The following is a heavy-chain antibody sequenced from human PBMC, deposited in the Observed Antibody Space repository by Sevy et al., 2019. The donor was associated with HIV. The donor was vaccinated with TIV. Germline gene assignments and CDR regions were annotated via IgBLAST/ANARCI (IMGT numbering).Heavy chain of an antibody. CDR2: ISYDGSNK. CDR3: ARDRVAYCSGGSCYSGGWFDP. CDR1: GFTFSSYA. V-gene: IGHV3-30*04. Sequence: GGSLRLSCAASGFTFSSYAMHWVRQAPGKGLEWVAVISYDGSNKYYSDSVKGRFTISRDNSKNTLYLQMNSLGAEDTAVYSCARDRVAYCSGGSCYSGGWFDPWGQGTLVTVSS. D-gene: IGHD2-15*01. J-gene: IGHJ5*02.